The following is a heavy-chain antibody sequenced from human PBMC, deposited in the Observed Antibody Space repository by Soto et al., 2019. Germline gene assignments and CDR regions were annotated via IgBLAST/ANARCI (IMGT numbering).Heavy chain of an antibody. CDR3: AKDRLRGNWNPYYMDV. J-gene: IGHJ6*03. D-gene: IGHD1-1*01. CDR1: GFTFSSYA. V-gene: IGHV3-23*01. CDR2: ISGSGGST. Sequence: GGSLRLSCAASGFTFSSYAMSWVRQAPGKGLEWVSAISGSGGSTYYADSVKGRFTISRDNSKNTLYLQMNSLRAEDTAVYYCAKDRLRGNWNPYYMDVWGKGTTVTVSS.